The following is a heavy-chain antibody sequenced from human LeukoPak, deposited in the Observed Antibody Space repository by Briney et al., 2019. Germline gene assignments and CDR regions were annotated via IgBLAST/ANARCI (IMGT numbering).Heavy chain of an antibody. Sequence: GGSLRLSCAASGFTFDDYAMHWVRQAPGKGLEWVAFIRYDGSNKYYADSVKGRFTISRDNSKNTLYLQMNSLRAEDTAVYYCAKDFLRYCSGGSCSYFDYWGQGTLVTVSS. D-gene: IGHD2-15*01. V-gene: IGHV3-30*02. CDR3: AKDFLRYCSGGSCSYFDY. J-gene: IGHJ4*02. CDR2: IRYDGSNK. CDR1: GFTFDDYA.